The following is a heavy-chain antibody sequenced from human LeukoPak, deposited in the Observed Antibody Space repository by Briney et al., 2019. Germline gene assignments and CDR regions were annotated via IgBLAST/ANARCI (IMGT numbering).Heavy chain of an antibody. CDR1: GGSIGSNNCY. CDR3: ARDPYYYASGSYAYFDS. V-gene: IGHV4-39*07. D-gene: IGHD3-10*01. CDR2: MYESGSGNT. Sequence: PSETLSLTCTVSGGSIGSNNCYWAWIRQSPGKGLEWIGSMYESGSGNTYYNPSLKSRVTISVDTSKNQFSLKLSSVTAADTAVYYCARDPYYYASGSYAYFDSWGQGTLVTVSS. J-gene: IGHJ4*02.